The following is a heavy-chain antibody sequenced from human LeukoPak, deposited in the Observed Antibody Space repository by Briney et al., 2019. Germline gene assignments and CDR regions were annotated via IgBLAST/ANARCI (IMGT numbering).Heavy chain of an antibody. CDR1: GFPFSSYA. CDR3: ARLVAYIDY. J-gene: IGHJ4*02. Sequence: GSLRLSCAAPGFPFSSYAMHWGRRAPGKGLEWVAVISYDGSNKYYADSVKGRFTISRDNSKNTLYLQMNSLRAEDTAVYYCARLVAYIDYWGQGTLVTVSS. D-gene: IGHD6-6*01. V-gene: IGHV3-30*01. CDR2: ISYDGSNK.